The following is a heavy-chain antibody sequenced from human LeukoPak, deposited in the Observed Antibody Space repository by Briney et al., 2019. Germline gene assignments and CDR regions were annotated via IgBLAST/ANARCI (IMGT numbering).Heavy chain of an antibody. CDR3: ARGLGAPDS. Sequence: GGSLRPSCAASGVTFGSYWMSWVRQAPGKGLEWVANVKQDGREKHCVDSVKGRFTISRDNAKNSLYLQMNSLRVEDTAVYYCARGLGAPDSWGHGTLVTVSS. D-gene: IGHD1-26*01. J-gene: IGHJ5*01. CDR2: VKQDGREK. V-gene: IGHV3-7*01. CDR1: GVTFGSYW.